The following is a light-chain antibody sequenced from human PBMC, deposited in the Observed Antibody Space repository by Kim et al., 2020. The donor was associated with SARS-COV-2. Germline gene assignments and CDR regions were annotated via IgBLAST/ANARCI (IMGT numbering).Light chain of an antibody. CDR1: SSNIGTNY. CDR2: NNN. CDR3: ATWDDSLSGLL. J-gene: IGLJ7*01. V-gene: IGLV1-47*01. Sequence: GQKVTISCSGSSSNIGTNYVYWYQQLPGTAPKLLIFNNNQRPSGIPDRFSGSKSGTSTTLAITGLQSGDEADYYCATWDDSLSGLLFGGGTQLTVL.